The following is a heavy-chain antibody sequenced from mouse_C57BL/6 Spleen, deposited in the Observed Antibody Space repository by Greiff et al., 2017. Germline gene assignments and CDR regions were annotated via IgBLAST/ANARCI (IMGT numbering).Heavy chain of an antibody. D-gene: IGHD3-1*01. CDR1: GYSITSGYY. CDR3: ARGSGDEDY. CDR2: ISYDGSN. J-gene: IGHJ2*01. V-gene: IGHV3-6*01. Sequence: DVKLQESGPGLVKPSQSLSLTCSVTGYSITSGYYWNWIRQFPGNKLEWMGYISYDGSNNYNPSLKNRIAITRDTSKNQFFLKLNSVTTEDTATYYCARGSGDEDYWGQGTTLTVSS.